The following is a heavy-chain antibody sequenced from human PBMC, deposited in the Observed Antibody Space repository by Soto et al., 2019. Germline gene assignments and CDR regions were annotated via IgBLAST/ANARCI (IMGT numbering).Heavy chain of an antibody. V-gene: IGHV3-23*01. CDR1: GFTFSSNA. Sequence: EVQLLESGGGLVQPGGSLRLSCAASGFTFSSNAMSWVRQAPGKGLEWVSAISGSGGSTYYADSVKGRFTISRDNSKNTLYLQMNSLRAEDTAVYYCAKHPRGLYGMDVWGQGTTVTVSS. J-gene: IGHJ6*02. CDR2: ISGSGGST. CDR3: AKHPRGLYGMDV. D-gene: IGHD1-26*01.